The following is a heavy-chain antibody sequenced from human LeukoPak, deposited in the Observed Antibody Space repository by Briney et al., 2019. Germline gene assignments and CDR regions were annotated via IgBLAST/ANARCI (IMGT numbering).Heavy chain of an antibody. V-gene: IGHV3-30*02. CDR2: IWYDGSNK. Sequence: PGGSLRLSCAASGFTFSSYGMHWVRQAPGKGLEWVAVIWYDGSNKYYADSVKGRFTISRDNSKNSLYLQMNSLRAEDTALYYCAKEIRYTGTTGLPDYWGQGTLVTVSS. CDR1: GFTFSSYG. D-gene: IGHD1-7*01. J-gene: IGHJ4*02. CDR3: AKEIRYTGTTGLPDY.